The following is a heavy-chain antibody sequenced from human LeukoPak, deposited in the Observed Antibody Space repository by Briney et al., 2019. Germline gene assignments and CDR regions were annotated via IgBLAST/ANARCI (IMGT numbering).Heavy chain of an antibody. CDR3: ARNYNYGRYFFGS. CDR2: INRGGST. V-gene: IGHV4-34*01. D-gene: IGHD3-10*01. Sequence: KASETLSLSCAVYGGSFSGYYLNWIRQPPGKGLEWIGEINRGGSTNYNPSLKSRITISVDTSKNQFSLKLTSVTAADTAVYYCARNYNYGRYFFGSRGQGILVTVSS. CDR1: GGSFSGYY. J-gene: IGHJ4*02.